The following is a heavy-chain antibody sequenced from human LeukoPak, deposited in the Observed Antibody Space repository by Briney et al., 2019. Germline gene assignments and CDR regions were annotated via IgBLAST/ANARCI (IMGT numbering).Heavy chain of an antibody. CDR2: IYSGGTT. D-gene: IGHD1-26*01. Sequence: GGSLRLSCAAYGFTVSSNYMGWVRQAPGKGLEWVSVIYSGGTTFYADSVKGRFTISRDNSKNTLYLQMNSLRAEDTAVYYCARVTGEWELHDYGGQGTLVTVSS. V-gene: IGHV3-53*01. CDR1: GFTVSSNY. J-gene: IGHJ4*02. CDR3: ARVTGEWELHDY.